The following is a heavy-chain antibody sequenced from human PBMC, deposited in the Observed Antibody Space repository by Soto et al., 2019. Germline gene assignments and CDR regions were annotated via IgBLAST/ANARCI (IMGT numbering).Heavy chain of an antibody. CDR2: IYHSGST. Sequence: PSETLSLTCAVSGDSISSSNWWSWVRQPPGKGLEWIGEIYHSGSTNYNPSLKNRATISVDKSKNQFSLKLSSVTAADTAVYYCARAAPFGDLDYWGQGILVTVYS. CDR1: GDSISSSNW. CDR3: ARAAPFGDLDY. D-gene: IGHD3-10*01. J-gene: IGHJ4*02. V-gene: IGHV4-4*02.